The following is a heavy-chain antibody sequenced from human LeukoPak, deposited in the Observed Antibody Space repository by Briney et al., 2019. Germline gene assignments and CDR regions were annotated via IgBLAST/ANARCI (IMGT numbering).Heavy chain of an antibody. Sequence: NPSETLSLTCAVHGGSCDDYYCSWIRQPPGKGLEWIGEIHPHGIFYYNSSLTSRVTISIDTSKSQFSLRLTSVTAADTAFYYCARGRDRSKAGDLWGQGSLVIVPS. J-gene: IGHJ5*02. CDR3: ARGRDRSKAGDL. CDR2: IHPHGIF. D-gene: IGHD5-24*01. CDR1: GGSCDDYY. V-gene: IGHV4-34*01.